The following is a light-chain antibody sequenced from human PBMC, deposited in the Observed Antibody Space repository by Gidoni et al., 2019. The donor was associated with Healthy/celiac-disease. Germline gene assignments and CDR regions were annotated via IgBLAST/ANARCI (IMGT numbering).Light chain of an antibody. Sequence: DIHMTQSPSSLSASVGDRVTITCRASQSISTYLNWYQQKPGKAPKLLIYAASILQGGVPSRFSGSGSGTDFTLTISSLQPEDFATYYCQQSYSTPHTFGQGTKLEIK. CDR1: QSISTY. CDR2: AAS. J-gene: IGKJ2*01. V-gene: IGKV1-39*01. CDR3: QQSYSTPHT.